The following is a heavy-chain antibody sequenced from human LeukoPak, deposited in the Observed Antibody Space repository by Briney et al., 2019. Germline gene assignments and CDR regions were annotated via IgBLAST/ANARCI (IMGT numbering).Heavy chain of an antibody. CDR1: GGSISSYY. CDR3: ARAPSSGATYFNY. J-gene: IGHJ4*02. CDR2: IHTSGST. Sequence: PSETLSLTCTVSGGSISSYYWSWVRQPAGRRLEWLGRIHTSGSTHFNPSLKSRVTMSVDASKNQFSLNLSSVTAADTAVYYCARAPSSGATYFNYWAREPWSPSPQ. D-gene: IGHD1-26*01. V-gene: IGHV4-4*07.